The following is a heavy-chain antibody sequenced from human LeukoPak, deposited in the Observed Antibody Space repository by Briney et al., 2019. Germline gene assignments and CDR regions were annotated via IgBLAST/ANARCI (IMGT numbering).Heavy chain of an antibody. CDR1: GFTFSTKS. V-gene: IGHV3-48*02. CDR2: ITADSGTT. CDR3: ASRDYFDY. Sequence: PGGSLRLSCAVSGFTFSTKSMNWVRQAPGKGLEWVSYITADSGTTYYADSVKGRFTISRDNAKNSLYLQMNSLRDEDTAVHYCASRDYFDYWGQGTLVTVSS. J-gene: IGHJ4*02.